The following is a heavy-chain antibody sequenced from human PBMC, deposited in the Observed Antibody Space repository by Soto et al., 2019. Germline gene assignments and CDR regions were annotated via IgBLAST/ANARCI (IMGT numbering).Heavy chain of an antibody. CDR3: ARDRYYDSSGYYSFDY. CDR2: IIPIFGTA. Sequence: GASVKVSCKASGGTFSSYAISWVRQAPGQGLEWMGGIIPIFGTANYAQKFQGRVTITADESTSTAYMELSSLRSEDTAVYYCARDRYYDSSGYYSFDYWGQGTLVTVSS. D-gene: IGHD3-22*01. J-gene: IGHJ4*02. V-gene: IGHV1-69*13. CDR1: GGTFSSYA.